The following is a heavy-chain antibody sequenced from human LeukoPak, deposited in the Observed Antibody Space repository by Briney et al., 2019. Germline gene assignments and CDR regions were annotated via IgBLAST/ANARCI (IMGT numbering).Heavy chain of an antibody. J-gene: IGHJ4*02. V-gene: IGHV3-48*03. CDR2: ISSGGSTI. CDR1: GFAFGGYE. D-gene: IGHD2-2*01. Sequence: GGSLRLSCAASGFAFGGYEMNWVRQAPGKGLEWVSNISSGGSTIHYADSVKGRFTISRDNAKNSLYLQMNSLRAEDTALYHCARGPKRKVVPAANDYWGQGTLVSVSS. CDR3: ARGPKRKVVPAANDY.